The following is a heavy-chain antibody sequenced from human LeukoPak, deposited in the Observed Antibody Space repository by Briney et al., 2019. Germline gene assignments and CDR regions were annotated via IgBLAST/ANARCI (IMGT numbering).Heavy chain of an antibody. V-gene: IGHV5-51*01. CDR3: AKVDSRAIDY. Sequence: GESLKISCKFSGYDSTNYWIGWVRQMPGKGLEWMGIIYPRDSDTRYSPSFQGQVTISADMSISTAYLQWSSLKASDTAMYYCAKVDSRAIDYWGQGTLVTVSS. J-gene: IGHJ4*02. D-gene: IGHD3-22*01. CDR2: IYPRDSDT. CDR1: GYDSTNYW.